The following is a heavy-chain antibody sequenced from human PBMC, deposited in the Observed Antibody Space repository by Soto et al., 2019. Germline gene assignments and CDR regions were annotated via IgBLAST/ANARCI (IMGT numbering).Heavy chain of an antibody. CDR2: ISGSGGST. J-gene: IGHJ5*02. CDR1: GFTFSTYA. CDR3: ARDNNWSYDP. V-gene: IGHV3-23*01. Sequence: PGGSLRLSCAASGFTFSTYAMSWVRQAPGQGLEWVSAISGSGGSTYYADSVKGRFTISRDNSKITLYLQMNSLRAEDTAVYYCARDNNWSYDPWGRGTLVTVSS. D-gene: IGHD1-1*01.